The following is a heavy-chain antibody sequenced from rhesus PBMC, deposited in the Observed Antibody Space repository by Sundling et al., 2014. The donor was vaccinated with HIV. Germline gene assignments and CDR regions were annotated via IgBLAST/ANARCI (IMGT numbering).Heavy chain of an antibody. D-gene: IGHD6-25*01. Sequence: QVQLQESGPGVVKPSETLSLTCAVSGGSISDSYRWSWIRQPPGKGLEWIGYIYGSSTTTHYNPSLKNRVTISKDTSKNQFLLRLTSVTAADTAVYYCASGEGSGISIWYGLASWGQGVVVAVSA. V-gene: IGHV4S10*01. CDR1: GGSISDSYR. J-gene: IGHJ6*01. CDR3: ASGEGSGISIWYGLAS. CDR2: IYGSSTTT.